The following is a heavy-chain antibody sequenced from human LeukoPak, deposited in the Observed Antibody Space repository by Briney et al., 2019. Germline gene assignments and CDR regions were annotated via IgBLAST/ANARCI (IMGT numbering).Heavy chain of an antibody. CDR1: GFTVSSNY. V-gene: IGHV3-53*01. CDR2: IYRGGST. D-gene: IGHD6-13*01. J-gene: IGHJ6*03. CDR3: ADRGIAGDYYYYMDV. Sequence: GGSLRLSCAASGFTVSSNYMSWVRQAPGKGLEWASVIYRGGSTYYADSVKGRFTISRDNSKNTLYLQMNSLRAEDTAVYYCADRGIAGDYYYYMDVWGKGTTVTVSS.